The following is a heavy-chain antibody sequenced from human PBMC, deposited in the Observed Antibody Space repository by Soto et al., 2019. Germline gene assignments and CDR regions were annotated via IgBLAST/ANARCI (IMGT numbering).Heavy chain of an antibody. CDR2: ISAYNGNT. V-gene: IGHV1-18*01. CDR3: GRGKDFWSGDNWFDP. D-gene: IGHD3-3*01. J-gene: IGHJ5*02. Sequence: GASVKVSCKASGYTFTNYGITWVRQAPGQRLEWMGWISAYNGNTHYTQRLQGRVTITTDTSTSTAYMELSSLRSEDTAVYYCGRGKDFWSGDNWFDPWGQGTLVTV. CDR1: GYTFTNYG.